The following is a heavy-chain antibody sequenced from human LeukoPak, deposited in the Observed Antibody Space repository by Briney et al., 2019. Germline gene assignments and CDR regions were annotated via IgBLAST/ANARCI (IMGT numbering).Heavy chain of an antibody. Sequence: SETLSLTCTVSVGSLSSSSYYWGCIRPPPGKWLEWIGSIYYSGSTYYNPSLKSRVTISLDPSKNQFSLKLSSVTAADTAVYYCAILGYSSSSGFDYWGQGTLVTVSS. CDR1: VGSLSSSSYY. V-gene: IGHV4-39*01. CDR2: IYYSGST. D-gene: IGHD6-6*01. J-gene: IGHJ4*02. CDR3: AILGYSSSSGFDY.